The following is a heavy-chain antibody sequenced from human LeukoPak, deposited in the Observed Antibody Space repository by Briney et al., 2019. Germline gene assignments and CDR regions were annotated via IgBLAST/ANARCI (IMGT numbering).Heavy chain of an antibody. Sequence: GGSLRLSCAASGFTFSSYGMHWVRQAPGKGLEWVAVIWYDGSNKYYADSVKGRFTISRDNSKNTLYLQMNSLRAEDTAKYHCAKSRGIYDNSGWRTYDYWGQGTPVTVSS. V-gene: IGHV3-33*06. J-gene: IGHJ4*02. CDR1: GFTFSSYG. CDR2: IWYDGSNK. D-gene: IGHD6-19*01. CDR3: AKSRGIYDNSGWRTYDY.